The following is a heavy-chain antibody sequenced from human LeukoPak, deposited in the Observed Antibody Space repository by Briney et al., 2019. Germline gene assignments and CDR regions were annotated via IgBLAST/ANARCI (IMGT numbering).Heavy chain of an antibody. CDR2: ISNSGDNT. D-gene: IGHD3-9*01. V-gene: IGHV3-64*02. J-gene: IGHJ6*02. CDR1: GFTFSSSS. CDR3: ARVHYDIFYGMDV. Sequence: PGGSLRLSCVASGFTFSSSSMQWVRQAPGKGLEFVAAISNSGDNTRHADAVEGRFTISRHNSKNTLYLQMNSLRAEDTAVYYCARVHYDIFYGMDVWGQGTTVTVSS.